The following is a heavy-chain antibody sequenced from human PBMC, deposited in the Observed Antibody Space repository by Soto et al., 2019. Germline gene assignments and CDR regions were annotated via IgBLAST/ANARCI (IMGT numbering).Heavy chain of an antibody. V-gene: IGHV3-66*01. J-gene: IGHJ4*02. CDR2: IYSGGST. CDR1: GFTVSSNY. CDR3: ARGRNWNGARFDY. D-gene: IGHD1-1*01. Sequence: EVQLVESGGGLVQPGGSLRLSCAASGFTVSSNYMSWVRQAPGKGLEWVSVIYSGGSTYYADSVKGRFTISRDNSKNTLYLQMNSLRAEDTAVYYCARGRNWNGARFDYWGQGTLVTVSS.